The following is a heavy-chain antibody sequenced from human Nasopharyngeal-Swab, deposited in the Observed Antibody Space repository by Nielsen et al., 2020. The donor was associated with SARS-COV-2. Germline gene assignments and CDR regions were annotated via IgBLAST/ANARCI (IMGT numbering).Heavy chain of an antibody. CDR3: ARAADGYNSFDP. CDR2: ISYAGSSE. V-gene: IGHV3-30*04. J-gene: IGHJ5*02. D-gene: IGHD5-24*01. Sequence: GESLKISCAASGFSFNSHAMHWVRQAPGKGLEWVAGISYAGSSEYYADSVKGRFTISRDNFKDTLYLQMDSLRPEDTAVYYCARAADGYNSFDPWGQGTLVTVSS. CDR1: GFSFNSHA.